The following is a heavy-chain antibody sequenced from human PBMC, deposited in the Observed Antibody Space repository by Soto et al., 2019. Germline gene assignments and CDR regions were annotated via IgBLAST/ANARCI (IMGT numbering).Heavy chain of an antibody. V-gene: IGHV1-2*04. CDR1: GYTFTAYY. Sequence: QVQLVQSGAEVRKPGASVHVSCKTSGYTFTAYYIHWVRQAPGQGLEWMGWIDPASGGTNIAQKFQRWVTMTTDTSITTAYLQLSRLTSDDTAVYYCAKSRGSYTVDYWGQGTLVTVSS. CDR3: AKSRGSYTVDY. J-gene: IGHJ4*02. D-gene: IGHD1-26*01. CDR2: IDPASGGT.